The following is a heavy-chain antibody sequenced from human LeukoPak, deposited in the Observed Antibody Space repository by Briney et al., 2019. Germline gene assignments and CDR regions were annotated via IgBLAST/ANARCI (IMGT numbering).Heavy chain of an antibody. V-gene: IGHV3-74*01. CDR2: INSDGRST. CDR3: ARADYYYGSGSYAFIDY. J-gene: IGHJ4*02. CDR1: GFTFSSYW. D-gene: IGHD3-10*01. Sequence: GGSLRLSCAASGFTFSSYWMHWVRQGPGKGLVWVSRINSDGRSTSYADSVKGRFTISRDNSKNTLYLQMNSLRAEDTAVYYCARADYYYGSGSYAFIDYWGQGTLVTVSS.